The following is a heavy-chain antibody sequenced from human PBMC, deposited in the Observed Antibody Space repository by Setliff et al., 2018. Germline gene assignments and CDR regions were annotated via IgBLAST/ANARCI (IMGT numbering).Heavy chain of an antibody. CDR2: IYDSGSS. CDR3: GRGFSRIEWWGNWSDP. J-gene: IGHJ5*02. V-gene: IGHV4-39*01. Sequence: PSETLSLTCTVSGGSVSNSGFFWGWLRQAPGKGLAWIGNIYDSGSSNYNSSIKSRLIITRDTSKNLSSLKLTCVTAADTALYSCGRGFSRIEWWGNWSDPWGQGILVTVSS. CDR1: GGSVSNSGFF. D-gene: IGHD5-12*01.